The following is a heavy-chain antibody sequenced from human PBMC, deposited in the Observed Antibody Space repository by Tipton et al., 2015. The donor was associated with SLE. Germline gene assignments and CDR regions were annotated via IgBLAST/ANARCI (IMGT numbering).Heavy chain of an antibody. CDR3: ATSREGDHCFTS. V-gene: IGHV1-8*01. CDR1: GYTFTRND. Sequence: QSGAEVKKPGASVKVSCKASGYTFTRNDINWVRQATGQGLEWMGWMDPDSGNTVYAQRFRGRVTMTRNTSISTAYMELSSLRSEYTAVYYCATSREGDHCFTSWGQGTLVTVSS. D-gene: IGHD2-21*01. J-gene: IGHJ5*02. CDR2: MDPDSGNT.